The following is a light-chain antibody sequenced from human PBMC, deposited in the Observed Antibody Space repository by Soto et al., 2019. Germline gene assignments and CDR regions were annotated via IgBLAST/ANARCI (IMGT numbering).Light chain of an antibody. CDR3: QQYNNWPPT. CDR2: GAS. CDR1: ESVSTT. V-gene: IGKV3-15*01. Sequence: ELGMTESPANRSVSPGERATLACRASESVSTTLAWYQQKPGQAPRLLISGASTRATGIPARFSGSGSGTEFTLTISSLQSEDFAVYYCQQYNNWPPTFGPGTKVDIK. J-gene: IGKJ3*01.